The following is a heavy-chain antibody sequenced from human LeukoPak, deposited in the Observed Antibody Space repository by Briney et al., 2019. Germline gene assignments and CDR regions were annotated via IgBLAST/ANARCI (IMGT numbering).Heavy chain of an antibody. Sequence: ASVKVSCKASGYTFTSYGISWVRQAPGQGLEWMGWISAYNGNTDYAQKLQGKVTMTRDTSTSTVYMELSSLRSEDTAVYYCARDLGLNSDCWGQGTLVTVSS. D-gene: IGHD3-16*01. J-gene: IGHJ4*02. V-gene: IGHV1-18*01. CDR3: ARDLGLNSDC. CDR2: ISAYNGNT. CDR1: GYTFTSYG.